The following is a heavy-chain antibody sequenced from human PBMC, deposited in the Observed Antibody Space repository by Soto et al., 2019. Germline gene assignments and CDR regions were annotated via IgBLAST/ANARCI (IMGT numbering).Heavy chain of an antibody. CDR2: ISAYNANT. V-gene: IGHV1-18*04. CDR3: ATSPLGSRWPKCDR. CDR1: GYAFTSYR. D-gene: IGHD6-13*01. J-gene: IGHJ5*02. Sequence: ASVKVSCKAFGYAFTSYRITWVRQAPGQGLEWMGWISAYNANTNYAQKLQGRVTMTTDTSTSTAYMELRSLRSDDTAVYYCATSPLGSRWPKCDRWGQGTLVTVSS.